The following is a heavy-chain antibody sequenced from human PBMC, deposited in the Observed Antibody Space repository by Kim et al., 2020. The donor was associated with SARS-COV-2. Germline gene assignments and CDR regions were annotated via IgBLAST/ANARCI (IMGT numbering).Heavy chain of an antibody. D-gene: IGHD3-10*01. Sequence: GGSLRLSCAASGFTFSSYEMNWVRQAPGKGLEWVSYISSSGSTIYYADSVKGRFTISRDNAKNSLYLQMNSLRAEDTAVYYCARGPYGSGSYISDYWGQGTLVTVSS. V-gene: IGHV3-48*03. CDR1: GFTFSSYE. J-gene: IGHJ4*02. CDR3: ARGPYGSGSYISDY. CDR2: ISSSGSTI.